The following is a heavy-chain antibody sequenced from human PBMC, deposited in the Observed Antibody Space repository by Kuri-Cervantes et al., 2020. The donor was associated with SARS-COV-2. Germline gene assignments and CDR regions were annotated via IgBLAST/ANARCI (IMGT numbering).Heavy chain of an antibody. CDR2: IYYSGST. D-gene: IGHD3-3*01. CDR1: GVSISSSSYY. Sequence: SETLSLTCTVSGVSISSSSYYWGWIRQPPGKGLEWIGSIYYSGSTYYNPSLKSRVTISVDTSKNQFSLKLSSVTAADTAVYYCARHGDLSIFGVVTLNWFDPWGQGTLVTVSS. V-gene: IGHV4-39*01. CDR3: ARHGDLSIFGVVTLNWFDP. J-gene: IGHJ5*02.